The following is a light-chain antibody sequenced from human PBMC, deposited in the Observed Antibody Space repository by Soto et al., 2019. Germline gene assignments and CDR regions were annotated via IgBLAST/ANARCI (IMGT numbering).Light chain of an antibody. J-gene: IGKJ1*01. CDR1: QSISSY. Sequence: DIQMTQSPSSLSASVGDRVTITCRASQSISSYLNWYQQKPGKAPKLLIYAASSLQSGVPSRFSGSGSGTDFTLTISRLQPEDFATYYCQQSYSTPTFGQGTKV. V-gene: IGKV1-39*01. CDR2: AAS. CDR3: QQSYSTPT.